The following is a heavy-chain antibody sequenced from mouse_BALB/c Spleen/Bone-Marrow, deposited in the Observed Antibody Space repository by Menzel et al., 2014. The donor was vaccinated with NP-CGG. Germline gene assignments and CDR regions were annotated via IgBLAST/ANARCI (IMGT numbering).Heavy chain of an antibody. D-gene: IGHD2-3*01. Sequence: EVMLVESGPGLVKPSQSLSLTCTVTGYSITNDYAWNWIRQFPGNKLEWMGYISYSGSTSYNPSLKSRISITRGTSKSQFFLQLNSVTTEDTATYYCARSNDGFPAWFAYWGQGTLVTVSA. V-gene: IGHV3-2*02. J-gene: IGHJ3*01. CDR2: ISYSGST. CDR1: GYSITNDYA. CDR3: ARSNDGFPAWFAY.